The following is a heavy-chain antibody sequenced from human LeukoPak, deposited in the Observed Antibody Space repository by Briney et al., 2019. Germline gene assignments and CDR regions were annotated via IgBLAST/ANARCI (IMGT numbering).Heavy chain of an antibody. CDR1: GGSISSYY. CDR2: IYYSGST. V-gene: IGHV4-59*01. J-gene: IGHJ4*02. CDR3: ARDHCSGGSCYVDY. D-gene: IGHD2-15*01. Sequence: SETLSLTCTVSGGSISSYYWSWIRQPPGKGLEWIGYIYYSGSTNYNPSLKSRVTISVDTSKNQFSLKLSSVTAADTAVYYCARDHCSGGSCYVDYWGQGTLVTVSS.